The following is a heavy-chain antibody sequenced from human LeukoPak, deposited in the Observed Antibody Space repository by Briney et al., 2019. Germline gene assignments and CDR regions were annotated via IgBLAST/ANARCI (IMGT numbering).Heavy chain of an antibody. CDR1: GFTFSDYY. CDR3: ARAKLDIVVVPAAMAYYGMDV. D-gene: IGHD2-2*03. V-gene: IGHV3-11*01. CDR2: ISSSGSTI. J-gene: IGHJ6*02. Sequence: GGSLRLSCAASGFTFSDYYMSWIRQAPGKGLEWVSYISSSGSTIYYADSAKSRFTISRDNAKNSLYLQMNSLRAEDTAVYYCARAKLDIVVVPAAMAYYGMDVWGQGTTVTVSS.